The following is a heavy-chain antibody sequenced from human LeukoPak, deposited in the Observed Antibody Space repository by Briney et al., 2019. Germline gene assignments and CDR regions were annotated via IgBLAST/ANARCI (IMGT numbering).Heavy chain of an antibody. CDR1: GLTFRNYA. J-gene: IGHJ4*02. CDR3: ARVNGPNSGYYYTLAL. CDR2: IWFDGTEK. D-gene: IGHD3-22*01. V-gene: IGHV3-33*01. Sequence: GTSLRLSCAASGLTFRNYAMHWVRQAPGGRLEWVAVIWFDGTEKYYAASVMGRFTISRDSSENTLYLQMNGLRTEDTAVYYCARVNGPNSGYYYTLALWGQGTPVTVFS.